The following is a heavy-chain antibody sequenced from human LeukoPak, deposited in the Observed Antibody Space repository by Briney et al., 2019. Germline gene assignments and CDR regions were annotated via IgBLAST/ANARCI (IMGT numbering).Heavy chain of an antibody. CDR1: GGSISSYY. Sequence: PSETLSLTCTVSGGSISSYYWSWIRQPPGKGLEWIGYIYYSGSINYNPSLKSRVTISVDTSKNQFSLKLSSVTAADTAVYYCARVLVGYYDFWSGYSGGYYFDYWGQGTLVTVSS. J-gene: IGHJ4*02. CDR2: IYYSGSI. CDR3: ARVLVGYYDFWSGYSGGYYFDY. D-gene: IGHD3-3*01. V-gene: IGHV4-59*01.